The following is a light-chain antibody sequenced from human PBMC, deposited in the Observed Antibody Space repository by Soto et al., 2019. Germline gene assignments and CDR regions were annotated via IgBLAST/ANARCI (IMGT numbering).Light chain of an antibody. CDR3: SSYAASNIPYV. V-gene: IGLV2-14*01. CDR1: GLGIYNY. J-gene: IGLJ1*01. Sequence: QSVLTQPPSVSGSPGQSITISCTGGLGIYNYVSWYQQHPGKVPKLLIYEVNNRPSGISDRFSGSKSGDTASLTVSGLQAEDEADYYCSSYAASNIPYVFGTGTKVTVL. CDR2: EVN.